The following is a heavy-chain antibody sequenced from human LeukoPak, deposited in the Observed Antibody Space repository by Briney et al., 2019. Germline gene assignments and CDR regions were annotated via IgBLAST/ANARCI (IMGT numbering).Heavy chain of an antibody. J-gene: IGHJ3*02. V-gene: IGHV3-23*01. Sequence: GGSLRLSCAASGFTFSSYAMSWVRQAPGKGLEWVSAISGSGGSTYYADSVKGRFTISRDNSKNTLYLQMNSLRAEDTAVYYCAKDRMYSYGYDDAFDIWGQGTMVTVSS. D-gene: IGHD5-18*01. CDR1: GFTFSSYA. CDR2: ISGSGGST. CDR3: AKDRMYSYGYDDAFDI.